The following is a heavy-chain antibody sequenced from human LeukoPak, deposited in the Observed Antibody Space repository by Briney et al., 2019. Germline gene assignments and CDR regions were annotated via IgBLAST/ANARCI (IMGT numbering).Heavy chain of an antibody. D-gene: IGHD1-26*01. Sequence: PGGSLRLSCAASGFTFSSYTMNWVRQAPGKGLEWVSSISGNGDNTFYADSVKGRFTISRDNSKNTVYLQMNSLRAEDTAVYYCARVDSGSYLSYYYYYMDVWGKGTTVTISS. CDR2: ISGNGDNT. CDR1: GFTFSSYT. CDR3: ARVDSGSYLSYYYYYMDV. V-gene: IGHV3-23*01. J-gene: IGHJ6*03.